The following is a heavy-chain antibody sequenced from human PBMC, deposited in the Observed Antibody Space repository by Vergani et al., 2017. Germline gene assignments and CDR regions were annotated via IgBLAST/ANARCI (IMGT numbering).Heavy chain of an antibody. V-gene: IGHV3-72*01. D-gene: IGHD3-22*01. CDR1: GFTFSDHY. CDR3: AGPQGTSAYYYGGFDY. J-gene: IGHJ4*02. Sequence: EVQLVESGGGLVQPGGSLRLSCAASGFTFSDHYMDWVRQAPGKGLEWVGRTRNKANSYTTEYAASVKGRFTISRDDSKNSLYLQMNSLKIEDTAVYYCAGPQGTSAYYYGGFDYWGQGILVTVSS. CDR2: TRNKANSYTT.